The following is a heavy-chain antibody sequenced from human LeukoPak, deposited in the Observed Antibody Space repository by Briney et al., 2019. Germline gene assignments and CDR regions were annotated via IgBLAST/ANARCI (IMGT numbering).Heavy chain of an antibody. J-gene: IGHJ6*02. CDR3: ARDKVPLETAMDPYYYYGMDV. Sequence: GGSLRLSCAASGFTFSSYWMHWVRQAPGKGLVWVSRINSGGSSTNYADSVKGRFTISRDNAKNTLYLQMNSLTVEDTAVYYCARDKVPLETAMDPYYYYGMDVWGQGTTVTVSS. D-gene: IGHD5-18*01. CDR2: INSGGSST. V-gene: IGHV3-74*01. CDR1: GFTFSSYW.